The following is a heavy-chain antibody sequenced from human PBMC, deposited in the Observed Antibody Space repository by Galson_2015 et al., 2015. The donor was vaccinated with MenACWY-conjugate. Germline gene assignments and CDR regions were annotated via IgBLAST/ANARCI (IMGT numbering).Heavy chain of an antibody. J-gene: IGHJ4*02. CDR2: TTPMDGTE. V-gene: IGHV1-69*13. CDR1: GASVNSYA. D-gene: IGHD3-16*01. CDR3: ASFSKFCFDSAVGYYFEY. Sequence: SLKLSCKASGASVNSYAVSWVRQAPGQGLEWMGGTTPMDGTEYHIQTVQGRVTIIADEPTNTAYLQLSSLRPDDTAVYYCASFSKFCFDSAVGYYFEYWGQGTLVTVAS.